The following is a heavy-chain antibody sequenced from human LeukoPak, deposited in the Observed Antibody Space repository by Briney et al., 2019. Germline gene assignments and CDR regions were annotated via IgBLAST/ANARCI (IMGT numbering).Heavy chain of an antibody. Sequence: SETLSLTCAVYGGSFSGYYWSWIRQPPGKGLEWIGEINHSGSTNYNPSLKSRVTISVDTSKNQFSLKLSSVTAADTAVYYCARRGVRYFDSDYWGQGTLVTVSS. CDR1: GGSFSGYY. J-gene: IGHJ4*02. V-gene: IGHV4-34*01. CDR3: ARRGVRYFDSDY. D-gene: IGHD3-9*01. CDR2: INHSGST.